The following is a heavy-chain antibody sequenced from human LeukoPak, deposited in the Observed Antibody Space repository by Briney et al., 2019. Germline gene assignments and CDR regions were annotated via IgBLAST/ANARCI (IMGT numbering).Heavy chain of an antibody. CDR2: VNLQGST. J-gene: IGHJ4*02. V-gene: IGHV4-4*02. CDR1: GGSITSTNY. CDR3: AREGGPYRPLDY. Sequence: SEALSLTCGVSGGSITSTNYWTWVRQPPGKGLEWIGEVNLQGSTNYNPSLMGRVAISVDMSENHISLQLTSVTAADTAVYYCAREGGPYRPLDYSGQGTLVTVSS.